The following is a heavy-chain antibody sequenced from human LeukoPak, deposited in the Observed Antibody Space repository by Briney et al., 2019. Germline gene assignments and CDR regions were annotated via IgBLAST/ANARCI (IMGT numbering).Heavy chain of an antibody. V-gene: IGHV4-34*01. Sequence: PSETLSLTCTVSGVSISSYYWSWIRPPPGKGLEWIGEINHSGSTKNNPPLKSRVTISVDTSKNQFSLKLSSVTAADTAVYYCARRLGYYGSGRFDPWGQGTLVTVSS. CDR3: ARRLGYYGSGRFDP. CDR1: GVSISSYY. D-gene: IGHD3-10*01. J-gene: IGHJ5*02. CDR2: INHSGST.